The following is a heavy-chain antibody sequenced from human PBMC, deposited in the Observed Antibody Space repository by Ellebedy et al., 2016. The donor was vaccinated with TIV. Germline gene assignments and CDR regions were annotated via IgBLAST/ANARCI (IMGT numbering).Heavy chain of an antibody. D-gene: IGHD3-16*01. CDR2: IKQDGSEK. CDR1: GFTFSSYS. CDR3: ATDGVGALPGEVFDI. V-gene: IGHV3-7*01. J-gene: IGHJ3*02. Sequence: PGGSLRLSCAASGFTFSSYSMNWVRQAPGKGLEWVANIKQDGSEKYYVDSVKGRFTISRDNAKNSFYLQMNSLRAEDTAVYYCATDGVGALPGEVFDIWGQGTVVTVSS.